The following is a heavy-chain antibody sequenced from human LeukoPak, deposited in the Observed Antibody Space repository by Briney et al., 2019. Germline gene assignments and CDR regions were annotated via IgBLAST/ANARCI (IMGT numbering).Heavy chain of an antibody. CDR3: ARAQNYGDYLSPYDY. CDR1: GGTFSSYA. J-gene: IGHJ4*02. CDR2: IIPIFCTA. V-gene: IGHV1-69*05. D-gene: IGHD4-17*01. Sequence: GASVKLSCKASGGTFSSYAISWVRQAPGQGLEWMGGIIPIFCTANYAQKFQGRVTITTDESTSTAYMELSSLRSEDTAVYYCARAQNYGDYLSPYDYWGQGTLVTVSS.